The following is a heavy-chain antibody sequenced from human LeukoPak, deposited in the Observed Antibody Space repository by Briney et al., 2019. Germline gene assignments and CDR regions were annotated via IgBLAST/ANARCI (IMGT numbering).Heavy chain of an antibody. CDR2: IYDSGST. CDR3: ARGVRFITVAGGTREFDY. D-gene: IGHD6-19*01. Sequence: PSETLSLTCTVSGGSIRSSYYYWGWIRQPPGKGLEWIGSIYDSGSTYYNPSLKSRVTISVDTSKNQFSLKLNSVTAADTAVYYCARGVRFITVAGGTREFDYWGQGTLVTVSS. V-gene: IGHV4-39*01. J-gene: IGHJ4*02. CDR1: GGSIRSSYYY.